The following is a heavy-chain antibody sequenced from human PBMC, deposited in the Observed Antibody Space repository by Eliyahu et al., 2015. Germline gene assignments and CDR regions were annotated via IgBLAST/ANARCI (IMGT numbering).Heavy chain of an antibody. CDR1: GGSISSYY. J-gene: IGHJ5*02. D-gene: IGHD3-3*01. V-gene: IGHV4-4*07. Sequence: QVQLQESGPGLVKPSETLSLTCTVSGGSISSYYWSWIRQPAGKGLEWIGRIYTSGSTNYNPSLKSRVTMSVDTSKNQFSLKLSSVTAADTAVYYCARDYDFWSGYPDNWFDPWGQGTLVTVSS. CDR3: ARDYDFWSGYPDNWFDP. CDR2: IYTSGST.